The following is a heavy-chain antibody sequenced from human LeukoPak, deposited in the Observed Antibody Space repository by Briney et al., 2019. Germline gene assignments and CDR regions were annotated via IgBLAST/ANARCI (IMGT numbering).Heavy chain of an antibody. Sequence: GASVKVSCKASGYTFTSHDINWVRQASGQGPEWMGWINPRTGDRGYAQKFQGRVTITRSTSMNTAYMELSSLRSEDTAVYYCARGATWIQPAEGVQRDWFDPWGQGTLVTVSS. CDR2: INPRTGDR. J-gene: IGHJ5*02. V-gene: IGHV1-8*01. D-gene: IGHD5-18*01. CDR1: GYTFTSHD. CDR3: ARGATWIQPAEGVQRDWFDP.